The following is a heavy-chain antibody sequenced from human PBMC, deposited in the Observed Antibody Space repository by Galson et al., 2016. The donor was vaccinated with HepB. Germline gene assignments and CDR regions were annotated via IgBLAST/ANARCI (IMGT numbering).Heavy chain of an antibody. V-gene: IGHV1-18*04. J-gene: IGHJ6*02. CDR3: ARGHQRQEMGSGWSYPFPLDA. D-gene: IGHD5-24*01. Sequence: SVKVSCKASGYTFLNYGITWVRQAPGQGPEWLGWISPYNGNTNSAERLQGRVTMTTDTATTTAYMELRSLTSDDAAVYYCARGHQRQEMGSGWSYPFPLDAWGQGTTVSVSS. CDR2: ISPYNGNT. CDR1: GYTFLNYG.